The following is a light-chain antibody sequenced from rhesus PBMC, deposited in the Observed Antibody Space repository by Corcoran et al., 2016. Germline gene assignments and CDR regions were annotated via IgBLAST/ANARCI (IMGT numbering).Light chain of an antibody. CDR1: QGISSY. J-gene: IGKJ2*01. V-gene: IGKV1-32*01. CDR2: DAN. CDR3: QTYNRLPYS. Sequence: DIQMTQSPSSLSASVGDRVTITCRASQGISSYLNWYQQKPGKAPKLLIYDANRLERGVPSRFSGSGCGTEFTLIISSLHPKDFATYYCQTYNRLPYSFGQGTKVEIK.